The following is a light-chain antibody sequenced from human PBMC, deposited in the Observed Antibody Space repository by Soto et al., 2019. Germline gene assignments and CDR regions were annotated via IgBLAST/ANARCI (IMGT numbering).Light chain of an antibody. V-gene: IGLV2-14*01. J-gene: IGLJ1*01. CDR2: DVS. CDR1: SSDVGGYNY. Sequence: QSALTQPACVSGSPGQSITISCTGTSSDVGGYNYVSWYQQHPGKAPKLMIYDVSNRPSGVSNRFSGSKSGSTASLTISGLQAEDEADYYCSSYTSSSTYVFGTGTKLTVL. CDR3: SSYTSSSTYV.